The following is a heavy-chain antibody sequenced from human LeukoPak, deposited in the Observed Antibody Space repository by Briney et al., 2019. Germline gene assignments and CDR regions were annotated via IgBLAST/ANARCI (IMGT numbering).Heavy chain of an antibody. J-gene: IGHJ4*02. CDR3: AKDRGSSGWNGLDY. V-gene: IGHV3-23*01. CDR1: GFTFSSYA. CDR2: ISGSGDDT. Sequence: GGSLRLSCAASGFTFSSYAMSWVRQAPGKGLEWVSTISGSGDDTYYADSVKGRFTISRDNSKNTLYLQMISLRAEDTAVYYCAKDRGSSGWNGLDYWGQGTLVTVSS. D-gene: IGHD6-19*01.